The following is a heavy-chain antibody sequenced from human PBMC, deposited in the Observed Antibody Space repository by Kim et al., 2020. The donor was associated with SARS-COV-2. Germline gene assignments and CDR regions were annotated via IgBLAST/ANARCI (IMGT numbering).Heavy chain of an antibody. Sequence: SETLSLTCAVYGGSFSGYYWSWIRQPPGKGLEWIGEINHSGSTKYNPSLKSRVTITVDTSKNQFSLKLSSVTAADTAVYYCARTLRAGPSRGVLYNLFDYWGQGTLVTVSS. CDR3: ARTLRAGPSRGVLYNLFDY. J-gene: IGHJ4*02. V-gene: IGHV4-34*01. CDR2: INHSGST. D-gene: IGHD3-3*01. CDR1: GGSFSGYY.